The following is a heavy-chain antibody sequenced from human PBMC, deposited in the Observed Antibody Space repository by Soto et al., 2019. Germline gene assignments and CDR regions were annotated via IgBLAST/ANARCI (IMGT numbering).Heavy chain of an antibody. CDR3: SRRSTVTNEKGVIDY. V-gene: IGHV4-39*01. Sequence: SETLSLTCTVSGGSISSSSYYWGWIRQPPGKGLEWIGSIYYSGSTYYNPSLKSRVTISVDTSKNQFSLKLSSVTAADTAVYYFSRRSTVTNEKGVIDYWGQGTLVTVSS. CDR1: GGSISSSSYY. CDR2: IYYSGST. J-gene: IGHJ4*02. D-gene: IGHD4-17*01.